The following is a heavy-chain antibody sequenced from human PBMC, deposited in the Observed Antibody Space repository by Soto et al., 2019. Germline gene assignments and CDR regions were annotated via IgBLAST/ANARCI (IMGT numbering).Heavy chain of an antibody. Sequence: QVQLQASGPGLVKPSETLSLTCTVSGGSISSYYWRWIRQPPGKGLEWIGYIYYSGSTNYNPSLKSRVTIPVHRYKNQFALKLSAVTAADAAVYYCARGPPEDQQQLEKAYYDGMDVWGQGTKVTVSS. J-gene: IGHJ6*02. D-gene: IGHD6-13*01. CDR2: IYYSGST. CDR1: GGSISSYY. V-gene: IGHV4-59*01. CDR3: ARGPPEDQQQLEKAYYDGMDV.